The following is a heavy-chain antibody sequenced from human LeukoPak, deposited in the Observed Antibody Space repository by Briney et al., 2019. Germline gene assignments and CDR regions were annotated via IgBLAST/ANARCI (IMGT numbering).Heavy chain of an antibody. J-gene: IGHJ4*02. CDR3: ARAYSSSSHPLDY. Sequence: GRSLRLSCAASGFTFDDYAMHWVRQAPGKGLEWVSGISWNSGSIGYADSVKGRFTISRDNAKNSLYLQMNSLRAEDMALYYCARAYSSSSHPLDYWGQGTLVTVSS. V-gene: IGHV3-9*03. CDR1: GFTFDDYA. D-gene: IGHD6-6*01. CDR2: ISWNSGSI.